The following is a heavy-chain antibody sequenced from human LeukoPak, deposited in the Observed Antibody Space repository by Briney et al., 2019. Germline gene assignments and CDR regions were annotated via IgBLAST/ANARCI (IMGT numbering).Heavy chain of an antibody. Sequence: GGSLRLSCAASEFIFSTYSMNWVRQAPGKGLEWISYIGTSGSPKYYAHSVKGRFTISRDNAQDSLYLQMNSLRAEDTAVYYCARGGYGDHLADFDIWGQGTLVAVSS. CDR3: ARGGYGDHLADFDI. V-gene: IGHV3-48*04. D-gene: IGHD4-17*01. J-gene: IGHJ3*02. CDR2: IGTSGSPK. CDR1: EFIFSTYS.